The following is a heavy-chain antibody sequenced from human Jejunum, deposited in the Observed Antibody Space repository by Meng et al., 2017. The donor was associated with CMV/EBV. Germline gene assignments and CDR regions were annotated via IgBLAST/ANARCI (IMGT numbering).Heavy chain of an antibody. J-gene: IGHJ4*02. CDR3: AKDGGSYLDYYFDY. V-gene: IGHV1-2*02. Sequence: KASEYTFSDFYVHWVRQAPGHGLEWMGYINPYTGDTNYAQEFRGRVTMTRDTSTNTAYMELTRLRSDDTALYYCAKDGGSYLDYYFDYWGQGTLVTVSS. D-gene: IGHD3-16*01. CDR1: EYTFSDFY. CDR2: INPYTGDT.